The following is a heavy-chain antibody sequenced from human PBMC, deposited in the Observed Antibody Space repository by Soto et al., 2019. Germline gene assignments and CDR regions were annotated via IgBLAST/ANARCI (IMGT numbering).Heavy chain of an antibody. D-gene: IGHD6-13*01. CDR1: GFTFSSYS. CDR3: ARDRSSWTDY. CDR2: ISSSSSTI. Sequence: ESGGGLVQPGGSLRLSCAASGFTFSSYSMNWVRQAPGKGLEWVSYISSSSSTIYYADSVKGRFTISRDNAKNPLYLQMNSLRDEDTAVYYCARDRSSWTDYWGQGTLVTVSS. V-gene: IGHV3-48*02. J-gene: IGHJ4*02.